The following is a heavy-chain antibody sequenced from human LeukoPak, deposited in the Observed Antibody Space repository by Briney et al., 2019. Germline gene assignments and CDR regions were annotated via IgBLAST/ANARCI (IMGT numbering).Heavy chain of an antibody. CDR2: INHSGST. D-gene: IGHD2-2*01. CDR3: ARRNPAYCSSTSCFAFDI. J-gene: IGHJ3*02. V-gene: IGHV4-34*01. CDR1: GGSFSGYY. Sequence: SETLSLTCAVYGGSFSGYYWSWIRQPPGKGLEWIGEINHSGSTNYNPSLKSRVTISVDTSKNQFSLKLSSVTAADTAVYYCARRNPAYCSSTSCFAFDIWGQGTMVTVSS.